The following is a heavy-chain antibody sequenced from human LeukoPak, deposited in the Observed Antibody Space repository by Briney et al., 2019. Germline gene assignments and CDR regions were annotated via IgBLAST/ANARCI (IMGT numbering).Heavy chain of an antibody. CDR3: AELGITMIGGV. Sequence: GGSLRLSCAASGFTFSSYEMNCVRQAPGKGLEGVSYISIIGSTIYYPDSEKGRFTICRDNAKNSLYLQMNSLRADDTAVYYCAELGITMIGGVWGKGTTVTISS. D-gene: IGHD3-10*02. V-gene: IGHV3-48*03. CDR2: ISIIGSTI. J-gene: IGHJ6*04. CDR1: GFTFSSYE.